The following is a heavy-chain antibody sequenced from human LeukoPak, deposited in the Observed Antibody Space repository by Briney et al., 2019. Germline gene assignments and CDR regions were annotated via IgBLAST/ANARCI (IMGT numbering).Heavy chain of an antibody. CDR2: IIPIFGIA. CDR1: GGTFSSYA. CDR3: AGDTSTGQTYFDY. V-gene: IGHV1-69*04. J-gene: IGHJ4*02. D-gene: IGHD1-1*01. Sequence: SVKVSCKASGGTFSSYAISWVRQAPGQGLEWMGRIIPIFGIANYAQKFQGRVTITADKSTSTAYMELSSLRYEDTAVYYCAGDTSTGQTYFDYWGQGTLVTVSS.